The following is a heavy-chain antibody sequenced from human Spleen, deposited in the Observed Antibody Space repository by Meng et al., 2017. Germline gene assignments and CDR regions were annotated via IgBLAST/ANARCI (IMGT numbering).Heavy chain of an antibody. CDR3: ARVGACSGGSCYYRLFDY. CDR2: IYYSGST. CDR1: GGSIDSGGYS. V-gene: IGHV4-30-2*05. D-gene: IGHD2-15*01. J-gene: IGHJ4*02. Sequence: QLQLQESGSGLVKPSQTLSLTCVVSGGSIDSGGYSWSWIRQPPGKGLEWIGDIYYSGSTYYNPSLKSRVTMSVDTSKDQFSLKLSSVTAADTAVYYCARVGACSGGSCYYRLFDYWGQGTLVTVSS.